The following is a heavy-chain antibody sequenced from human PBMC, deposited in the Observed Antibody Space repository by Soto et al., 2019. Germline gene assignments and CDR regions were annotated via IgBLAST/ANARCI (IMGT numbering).Heavy chain of an antibody. CDR2: MSHDGNNK. D-gene: IGHD3-10*01. V-gene: IGHV3-30*18. CDR1: GFTFSNYG. CDR3: AKAVYGGSSGRLRTIVHK. J-gene: IGHJ4*02. Sequence: EGSLRLSCSASGFTFSNYGMHWVRQAPGKGPEWVTIMSHDGNNKFYADSVKGRFTISRDNSKSTLYRQMDSLRAEDTAVYYCAKAVYGGSSGRLRTIVHKWGQGTLVTTSS.